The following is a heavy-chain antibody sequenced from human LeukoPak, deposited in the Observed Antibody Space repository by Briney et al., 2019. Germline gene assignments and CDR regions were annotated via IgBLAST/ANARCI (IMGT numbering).Heavy chain of an antibody. CDR3: ARGRHFGLDILTGPLDY. CDR1: GYTFTGYG. CDR2: ISAYNGNT. J-gene: IGHJ4*02. V-gene: IGHV1-18*04. D-gene: IGHD3-9*01. Sequence: ASVKVSCKASGYTFTGYGISWVRQAPGQGLEWMGWISAYNGNTNYAQKLQGRVTMTTDTSTSTAYMELRSLRSDDTAVYYCARGRHFGLDILTGPLDYWGQGTLVTVSS.